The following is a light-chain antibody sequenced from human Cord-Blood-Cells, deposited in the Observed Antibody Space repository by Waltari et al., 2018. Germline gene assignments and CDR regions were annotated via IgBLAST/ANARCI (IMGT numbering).Light chain of an antibody. Sequence: SYVLTQPPSVSVAPGKTARITCGGHTIGSKSVHWYQQKPGQAPVLVVYDDSARPSGIPERFSGSNSGNTATLTISRVEAGDEADYYCQVWDSSSDHPVVFGGGTKLTVL. V-gene: IGLV3-21*03. CDR3: QVWDSSSDHPVV. CDR1: TIGSKS. J-gene: IGLJ2*01. CDR2: DDS.